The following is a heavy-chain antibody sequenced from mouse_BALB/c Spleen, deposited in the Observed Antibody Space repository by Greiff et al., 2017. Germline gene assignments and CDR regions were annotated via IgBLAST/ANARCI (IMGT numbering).Heavy chain of an antibody. J-gene: IGHJ4*01. CDR2: IRLKSDNYAT. V-gene: IGHV6-6*02. Sequence: EVKLVESGGGLVQPGGSMKLSCVASGFTFSSYWMSWVRQSPEKGLEWVAEIRLKSDNYATHYAESVKGKFTISRDDSKSRLYLQMNSLRAEDTGIYYCKGEMDYWGQGTSVTVSS. CDR3: KGEMDY. CDR1: GFTFSSYW.